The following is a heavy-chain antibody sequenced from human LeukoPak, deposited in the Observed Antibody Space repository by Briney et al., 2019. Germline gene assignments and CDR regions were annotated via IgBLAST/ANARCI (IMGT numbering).Heavy chain of an antibody. V-gene: IGHV3-74*01. Sequence: GGSLRLSCAASGFTFSRYWMHWVRQAPGKGLVWVSRINSDGYSTTYADFVKGRFTISRDNAKNTLYLQMNSLRADDTAVYYCARNSHGNGYYLDQWGQGTLVTVSS. D-gene: IGHD3-22*01. CDR2: INSDGYST. CDR3: ARNSHGNGYYLDQ. CDR1: GFTFSRYW. J-gene: IGHJ4*02.